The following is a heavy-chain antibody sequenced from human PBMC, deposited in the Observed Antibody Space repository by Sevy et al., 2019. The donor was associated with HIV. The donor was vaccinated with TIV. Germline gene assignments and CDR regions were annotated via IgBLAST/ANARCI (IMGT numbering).Heavy chain of an antibody. CDR2: LNPGNGNT. Sequence: ASVKVSCKASGYTFNTFTIHLLRQAPGQSLVWMGWLNPGNGNTKSAQHFLGVVTITRDTSARTAYFELTGLTSEDTAVYFCARDPYARRGFEYWGQGTLITVSS. CDR1: GYTFNTFT. J-gene: IGHJ4*02. D-gene: IGHD3-16*01. CDR3: ARDPYARRGFEY. V-gene: IGHV1-3*01.